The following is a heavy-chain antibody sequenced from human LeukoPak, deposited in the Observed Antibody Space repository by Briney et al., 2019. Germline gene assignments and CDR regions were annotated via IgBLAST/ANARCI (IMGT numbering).Heavy chain of an antibody. CDR3: ARDSSSSWSLSNYYYYYMDV. Sequence: GGSLRLSCAASGFTFSNFGMSWVRQAPGKGLEYVSGISNSAAGTYYADSVKGRFTISRDNAKNSLYLQMNSLRAEDTAVYYCARDSSSSWSLSNYYYYYMDVWGKGTTVTVSS. CDR2: ISNSAAGT. D-gene: IGHD6-13*01. V-gene: IGHV3-23*01. J-gene: IGHJ6*03. CDR1: GFTFSNFG.